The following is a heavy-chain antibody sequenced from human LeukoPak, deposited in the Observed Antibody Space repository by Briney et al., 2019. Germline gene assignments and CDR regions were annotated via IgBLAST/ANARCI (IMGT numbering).Heavy chain of an antibody. CDR3: ARGASEESLFDF. Sequence: PGGSLRLSCAASGFSFSNYAMSWVRWAPGKGLEWVSAISGGGSRTYYADSVKGRFTLSRDNSKNTLYLQMSSLRADDTAVYYCARGASEESLFDFWGQGTLVTVSS. V-gene: IGHV3-23*01. J-gene: IGHJ4*02. D-gene: IGHD2/OR15-2a*01. CDR2: ISGGGSRT. CDR1: GFSFSNYA.